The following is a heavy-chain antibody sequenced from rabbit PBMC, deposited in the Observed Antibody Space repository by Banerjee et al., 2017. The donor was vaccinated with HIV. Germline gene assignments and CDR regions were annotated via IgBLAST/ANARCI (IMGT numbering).Heavy chain of an antibody. CDR1: VFSFSSSYY. J-gene: IGHJ4*01. Sequence: QEQLVESGGGLVQPEGSLTLTCTAPVFSFSSSYYMCWVRQAPGKGLEWIACIYAGSSGSTYYASWAKGRFTISKTSSTTVTLQMTSLTAADTATYFCARDAGYAGYGYALNLWGQGTLVTVS. D-gene: IGHD6-1*01. V-gene: IGHV1S45*01. CDR3: ARDAGYAGYGYALNL. CDR2: IYAGSSGST.